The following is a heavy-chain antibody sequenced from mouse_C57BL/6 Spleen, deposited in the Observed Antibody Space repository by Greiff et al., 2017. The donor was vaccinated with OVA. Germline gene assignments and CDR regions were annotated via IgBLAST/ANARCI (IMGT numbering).Heavy chain of an antibody. Sequence: EVKLMESGGGLVKPGGSLKLSCAASGFTFSDYGMHWVRQAPEKGLEWVAYISSGSSTIYYADTVKGRCTISRNNAKNTLFLQMTSLRSEDTAMYYCARRTTVVFDYWGQGTTLTVSS. D-gene: IGHD1-1*01. V-gene: IGHV5-17*01. CDR2: ISSGSSTI. J-gene: IGHJ2*01. CDR3: ARRTTVVFDY. CDR1: GFTFSDYG.